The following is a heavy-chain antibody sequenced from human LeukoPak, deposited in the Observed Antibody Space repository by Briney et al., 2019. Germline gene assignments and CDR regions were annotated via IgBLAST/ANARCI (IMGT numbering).Heavy chain of an antibody. CDR3: ARSHHPLGGYCSGGSCYRSLSFDY. CDR1: GYIFTDYN. D-gene: IGHD2-15*01. V-gene: IGHV1-2*02. CDR2: INPISGAT. J-gene: IGHJ4*02. Sequence: ASVKVSCKASGYIFTDYNIQWVRQAPGQGLEWMGWINPISGATKSAQRFQGRVAMTRDTSISTAYMELISLRYDDTAVYYCARSHHPLGGYCSGGSCYRSLSFDYWGQGTLVTVSS.